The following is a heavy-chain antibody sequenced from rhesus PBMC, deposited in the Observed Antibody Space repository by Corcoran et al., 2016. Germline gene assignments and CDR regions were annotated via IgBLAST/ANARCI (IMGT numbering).Heavy chain of an antibody. Sequence: QVQLQESGPGLVKPSETLSLTCAVSGGSISGGYGWSWIRQPPGKGLEWIGHIFDSIGSTYYNPSLKCRVTISRDTSKNQFSLKLSAVTAADTAVYYCARLSSYYFDYWGQGVLVTVSS. CDR1: GGSISGGYG. V-gene: IGHV4S7*01. J-gene: IGHJ4*01. CDR3: ARLSSYYFDY. CDR2: IFDSIGST.